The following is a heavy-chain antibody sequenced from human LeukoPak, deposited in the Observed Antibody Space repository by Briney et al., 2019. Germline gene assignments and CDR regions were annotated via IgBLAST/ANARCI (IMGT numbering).Heavy chain of an antibody. CDR1: GGTFSSYA. V-gene: IGHV1-69*04. Sequence: SVKVSCKASGGTFSSYAISWVRQAPGQGLEWMGRIIPIFGIANYAQKFQGRVTITADKSTSTAYMELSSLRSEDTAVYYCTGGDYYDSSGYYRPDIYYFDCWGQGTLVTVSS. CDR3: TGGDYYDSSGYYRPDIYYFDC. CDR2: IIPIFGIA. D-gene: IGHD3-22*01. J-gene: IGHJ4*02.